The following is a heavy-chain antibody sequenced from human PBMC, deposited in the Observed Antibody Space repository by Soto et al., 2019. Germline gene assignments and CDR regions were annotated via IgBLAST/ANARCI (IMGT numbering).Heavy chain of an antibody. D-gene: IGHD2-2*01. Sequence: GGSLRLSCAASGFTFSNYEMNWVRQAPGKGLEWVSYISGSGSTIYYADSVKGRFTISRDNAKNSLYLQMNSLRAEDTAVYYCARVIVVVPAAYWYFDLWGRGTLVTVSS. CDR3: ARVIVVVPAAYWYFDL. CDR2: ISGSGSTI. J-gene: IGHJ2*01. CDR1: GFTFSNYE. V-gene: IGHV3-48*03.